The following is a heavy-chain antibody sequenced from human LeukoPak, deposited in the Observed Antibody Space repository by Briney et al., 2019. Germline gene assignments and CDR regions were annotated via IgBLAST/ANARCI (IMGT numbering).Heavy chain of an antibody. CDR3: AREDGDWFDF. J-gene: IGHJ4*02. V-gene: IGHV3-48*03. Sequence: GGSLRLSCAASGFTFRSYEMNWVRQAPGKGLEWVSYISSSGSTIYYADSVKGRFTISRDNAKNSLYLQMNSLRAEDTAVYYCAREDGDWFDFWGQGTLVTVSS. D-gene: IGHD4-17*01. CDR2: ISSSGSTI. CDR1: GFTFRSYE.